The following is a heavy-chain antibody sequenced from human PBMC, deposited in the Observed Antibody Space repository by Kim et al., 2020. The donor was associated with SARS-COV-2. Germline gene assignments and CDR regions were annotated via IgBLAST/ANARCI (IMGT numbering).Heavy chain of an antibody. CDR1: GFTFSNYA. CDR2: ISGGGEST. V-gene: IGHV3-23*01. J-gene: IGHJ4*02. CDR3: ARDALYNSDWNSYFDY. D-gene: IGHD1-7*01. Sequence: GGSLRLSCAASGFTFSNYAMSWVRQAPGKGLEWVSGISGGGESTYYAGSVKGRFTISRDNSKNTLYLQMDSLRAGDTAVYYCARDALYNSDWNSYFDYWGQGNLVTVSS.